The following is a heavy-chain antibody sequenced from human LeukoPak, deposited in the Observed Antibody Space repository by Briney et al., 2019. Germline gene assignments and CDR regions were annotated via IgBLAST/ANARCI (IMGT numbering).Heavy chain of an antibody. D-gene: IGHD6-19*01. CDR2: IKSKTDGGTT. V-gene: IGHV3-15*01. CDR1: GFIFSNAW. CDR3: TTGEEQWLVSYFDY. Sequence: GGSLRLSCTASGFIFSNAWMSWARQAPGKGLEWVGRIKSKTDGGTTDYAAPVKGRFTISRDDSKNTLYLQMNSLKTEDTAVYYCTTGEEQWLVSYFDYWGQGTLVTVSS. J-gene: IGHJ4*02.